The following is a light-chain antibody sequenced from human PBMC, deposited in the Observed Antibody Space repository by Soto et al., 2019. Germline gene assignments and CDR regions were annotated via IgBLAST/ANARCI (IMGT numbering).Light chain of an antibody. V-gene: IGKV1-17*02. J-gene: IGKJ4*01. CDR1: QDIGNY. CDR3: LRHDDYPLT. CDR2: DAS. Sequence: DIQMTQSPSSLSASVGDRVTITCRASQDIGNYLAWYQQKPGKVPTRLIYDASSLQRGVTSRFSGSGSGTEFTLTIYNLQTEDFATYYCLRHDDYPLTFGGGTKVDI.